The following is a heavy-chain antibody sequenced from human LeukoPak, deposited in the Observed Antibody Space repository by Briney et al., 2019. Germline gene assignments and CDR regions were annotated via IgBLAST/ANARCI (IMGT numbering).Heavy chain of an antibody. Sequence: PSETLSLTCTVSGGSISSYYWSWIRQPPGKGLEWIGYIYYSGSTNYNPSLKSRVTISVDTSKNQFSLKLSSVTAADTAVYYCARGGGLQQWLVHNNWFDPCGQGTLVTVSS. V-gene: IGHV4-59*01. CDR1: GGSISSYY. J-gene: IGHJ5*02. CDR2: IYYSGST. D-gene: IGHD6-19*01. CDR3: ARGGGLQQWLVHNNWFDP.